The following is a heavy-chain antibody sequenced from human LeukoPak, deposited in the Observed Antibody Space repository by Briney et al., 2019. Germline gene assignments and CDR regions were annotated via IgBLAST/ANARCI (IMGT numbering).Heavy chain of an antibody. Sequence: ASVKVSCKASGYTFTSYYMHWVRQAPGQGLEWMGIINPSGGSTSYAQKFQGRVTMTRDMSTSTVYMELSSLRSEDTAVYYCARDSPSIYDSSGYYLSYFDYWGQGTLVTVSS. V-gene: IGHV1-46*01. CDR1: GYTFTSYY. D-gene: IGHD3-22*01. CDR3: ARDSPSIYDSSGYYLSYFDY. CDR2: INPSGGST. J-gene: IGHJ4*02.